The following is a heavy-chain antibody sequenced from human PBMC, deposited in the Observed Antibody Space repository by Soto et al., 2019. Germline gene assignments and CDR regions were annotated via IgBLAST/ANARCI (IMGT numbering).Heavy chain of an antibody. V-gene: IGHV4-4*07. CDR1: GDSIGSYH. Sequence: ETLSLTCTVSGDSIGSYHWSWIRQPAGKGLEWIGRIYTSGDTNYNPSLKSRLTMSVDTSKNQFSLKLTSVTAADTAVYYCARSGARDSWLADYWGQGTLVTVSS. CDR2: IYTSGDT. J-gene: IGHJ4*02. D-gene: IGHD6-19*01. CDR3: ARSGARDSWLADY.